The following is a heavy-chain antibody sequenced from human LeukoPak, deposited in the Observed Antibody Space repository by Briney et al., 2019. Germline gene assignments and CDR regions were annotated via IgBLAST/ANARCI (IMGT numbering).Heavy chain of an antibody. CDR2: ISSISSI. V-gene: IGHV3-48*01. CDR3: ASDASLIGGSRGDPGWYYFDY. J-gene: IGHJ4*02. Sequence: GGSLRLSCAASGFTFSSFGLNWVRQAPGKRLEWVSYISSISSIYYADSVKGRFTISRDNAKNSLSLQMNSLRAEDTAVYYCASDASLIGGSRGDPGWYYFDYWGQGTLVTASS. D-gene: IGHD3-10*01. CDR1: GFTFSSFG.